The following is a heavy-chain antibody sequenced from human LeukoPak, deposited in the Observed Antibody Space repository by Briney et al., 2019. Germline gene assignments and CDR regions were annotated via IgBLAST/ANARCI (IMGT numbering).Heavy chain of an antibody. CDR1: GFTFSSYA. Sequence: GGSLRLSCAASGFTFSSYAMSWVRQAPGKGLEWVSAISGSGGSTYYADSVKGRFTISRDNSKNTLYLQMNSLRAEDTAVYYCAKSAAMVRGVPPWYFDYWGQGTLVTVSS. D-gene: IGHD3-10*01. V-gene: IGHV3-23*01. CDR2: ISGSGGST. J-gene: IGHJ4*02. CDR3: AKSAAMVRGVPPWYFDY.